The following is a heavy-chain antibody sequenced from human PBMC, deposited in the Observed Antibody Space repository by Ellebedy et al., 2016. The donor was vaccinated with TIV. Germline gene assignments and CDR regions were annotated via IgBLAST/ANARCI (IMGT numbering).Heavy chain of an antibody. Sequence: ASVKVSCKASGYTFTGYYMHWVRQAPGQGLEWMGWINPNSGDTNYAQRFRGRVTMTRDTSITTAYMDLSSLRSDDTAVYYCAKSSSYGDYVFDSWGQGTLVAVSS. CDR1: GYTFTGYY. CDR2: INPNSGDT. J-gene: IGHJ4*02. V-gene: IGHV1-2*02. CDR3: AKSSSYGDYVFDS. D-gene: IGHD4-17*01.